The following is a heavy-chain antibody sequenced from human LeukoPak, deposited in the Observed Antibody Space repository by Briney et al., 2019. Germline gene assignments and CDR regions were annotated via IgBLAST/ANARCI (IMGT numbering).Heavy chain of an antibody. J-gene: IGHJ4*02. V-gene: IGHV3-30-3*02. CDR3: AKPDVSGYYYYFGN. CDR2: ITYDGAFDGGKT. D-gene: IGHD3-22*01. Sequence: GSLRLSCEASGLSLSNYPMHWVRQAPGKGLEWITLITYDGAFDGGKTYYADSVKGRFTISRDYSRNILYLQMNSLRAEDTAIYYCAKPDVSGYYYYFGNWGQGTLVTVSS. CDR1: GLSLSNYP.